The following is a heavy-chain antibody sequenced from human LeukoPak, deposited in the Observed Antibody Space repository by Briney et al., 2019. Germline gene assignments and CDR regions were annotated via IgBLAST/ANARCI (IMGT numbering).Heavy chain of an antibody. CDR1: GFTFSSYA. Sequence: GRSLRLSCAASGFTFSSYAMHWVRQAPGKGLEWVAVISYDGSNEYYADSVKGRFTISRDNSKNTLYLQMNSLRAEDTAVYYCARDEDLLFDYWGQGTLVTVSS. V-gene: IGHV3-30-3*01. CDR3: ARDEDLLFDY. D-gene: IGHD2-15*01. CDR2: ISYDGSNE. J-gene: IGHJ4*02.